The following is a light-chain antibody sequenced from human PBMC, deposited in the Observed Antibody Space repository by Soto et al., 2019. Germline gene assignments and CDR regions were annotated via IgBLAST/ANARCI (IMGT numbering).Light chain of an antibody. CDR2: GAS. CDR3: QQYNNWPPT. Sequence: ESVLAQSPATLSLSPGEGATLSCRASQTVSSKLAWYQQKPGQAPRLLIYGASTRATGIPARFSGSGSGTEFTLTISSLQSEDFAIYSCQQYNNWPPTFGQGTKVDIK. CDR1: QTVSSK. V-gene: IGKV3-15*01. J-gene: IGKJ1*01.